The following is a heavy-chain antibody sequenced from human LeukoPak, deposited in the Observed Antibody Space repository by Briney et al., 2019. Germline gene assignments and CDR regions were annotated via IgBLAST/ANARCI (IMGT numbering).Heavy chain of an antibody. Sequence: GAPVKVSCKASGGTFSSYAISWVRQAPGQGLEWMGGIIPIFGTANYAQKFQGRVTITTDESTSTAYMELSSLRSEDTAVYYCARDVISTIFGVVSNWFDPWGQGTLVTVSS. CDR1: GGTFSSYA. CDR3: ARDVISTIFGVVSNWFDP. D-gene: IGHD3-3*01. J-gene: IGHJ5*02. CDR2: IIPIFGTA. V-gene: IGHV1-69*05.